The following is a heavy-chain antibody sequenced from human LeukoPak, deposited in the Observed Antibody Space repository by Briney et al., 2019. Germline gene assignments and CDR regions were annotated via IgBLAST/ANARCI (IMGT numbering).Heavy chain of an antibody. CDR3: ATADTAMVDPYYYYYGMDV. V-gene: IGHV3-30*03. J-gene: IGHJ6*02. Sequence: GGSLRLSCAASGFTFSSYGMHWVRQAPGKGLEWVAVISYDGSNKYYADSVKGRFTISRDNSKNTLYLQMNSLRAEDTAVYYCATADTAMVDPYYYYYGMDVWGQGTTVTVSS. CDR1: GFTFSSYG. D-gene: IGHD5-18*01. CDR2: ISYDGSNK.